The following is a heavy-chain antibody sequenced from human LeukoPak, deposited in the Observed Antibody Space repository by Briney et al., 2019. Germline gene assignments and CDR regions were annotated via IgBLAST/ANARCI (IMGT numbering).Heavy chain of an antibody. CDR2: INHSGST. CDR3: ARRKRYYDFWSGYSFDP. D-gene: IGHD3-3*01. Sequence: SETLSLTCAVYGGSFSGYYWSWIRQPSGKGLEWIGEINHSGSTNYNPSLKSRVTISVDTSKNQFSLKLSSVTAADTAVYYCARRKRYYDFWSGYSFDPWGQGTLVTVSS. J-gene: IGHJ5*02. V-gene: IGHV4-34*01. CDR1: GGSFSGYY.